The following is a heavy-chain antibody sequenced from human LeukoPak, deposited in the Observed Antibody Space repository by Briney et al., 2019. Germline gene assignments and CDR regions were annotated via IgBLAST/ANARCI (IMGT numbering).Heavy chain of an antibody. D-gene: IGHD5-18*01. CDR3: ARAGRGDTYGYVDY. V-gene: IGHV3-66*01. J-gene: IGHJ4*02. CDR1: GFTVSSNY. Sequence: GGSLRLSCAASGFTVSSNYMSWVRQTPGKGLAWVSVLYSGGNTYYADSVKGRFTISRDNSKNMLFLQMNSLRAEDTAVYYCARAGRGDTYGYVDYWGQGTLVTVSS. CDR2: LYSGGNT.